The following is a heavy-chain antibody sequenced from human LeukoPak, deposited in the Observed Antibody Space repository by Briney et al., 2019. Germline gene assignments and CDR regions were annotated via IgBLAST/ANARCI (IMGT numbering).Heavy chain of an antibody. V-gene: IGHV3-30*02. Sequence: GGSLRLSCVVSGFTFSTYGMHWVRQAPGKGLEWVAFIQSDGIKKYCADSVKGRFTISRDNSKKTLDLQMNSLRAEDTAVYYCAKVVPAASKHWAKFYYYYYYYMDVWGKGTTVTVSS. CDR2: IQSDGIKK. D-gene: IGHD2-2*01. J-gene: IGHJ6*03. CDR3: AKVVPAASKHWAKFYYYYYYYMDV. CDR1: GFTFSTYG.